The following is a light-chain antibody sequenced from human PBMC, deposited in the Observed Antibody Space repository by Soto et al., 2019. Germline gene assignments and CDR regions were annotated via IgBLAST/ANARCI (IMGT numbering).Light chain of an antibody. CDR2: DVS. CDR1: QSVGSN. Sequence: EIVMTQSPATLSVSPGDRATLSCRAGQSVGSNLAWFQQKPGQAPRLLIYDVSTRATGVPVRFGGSGSGTEFTLTISSLQSEDFAVYYCQQYNNWPPWITFGQGTRLEIK. V-gene: IGKV3-15*01. CDR3: QQYNNWPPWIT. J-gene: IGKJ5*01.